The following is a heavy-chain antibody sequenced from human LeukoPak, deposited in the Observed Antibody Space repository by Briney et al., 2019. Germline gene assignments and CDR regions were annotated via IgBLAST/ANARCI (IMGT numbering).Heavy chain of an antibody. CDR2: IKQDGSEK. J-gene: IGHJ6*02. CDR1: GFTFNSYW. CDR3: ARSLSWGYYYGRDV. Sequence: GGSLRLSCAASGFTFNSYWMSWVRQAPGKGLEWVANIKQDGSEKYYVDSVKGRFTISRDNAKNSPYLQMSSLRAEDTAVYYCARSLSWGYYYGRDVWGQGTTVTVSS. D-gene: IGHD3-16*01. V-gene: IGHV3-7*01.